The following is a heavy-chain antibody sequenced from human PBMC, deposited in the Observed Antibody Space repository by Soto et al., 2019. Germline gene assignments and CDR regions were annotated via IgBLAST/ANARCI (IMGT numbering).Heavy chain of an antibody. J-gene: IGHJ6*02. V-gene: IGHV6-1*01. Sequence: QSLSRTCAISGDSVSSDSAAWNWIRQSPSRGLEWLGRTYYRSKWYNDYAVSVKSRITINPDTSKNQFSLQLNSVTPEDTAVYYCARTAAGTQYYYYYGMDVWGQGTTVTVSS. CDR2: TYYRSKWYN. CDR3: ARTAAGTQYYYYYGMDV. CDR1: GDSVSSDSAA. D-gene: IGHD6-13*01.